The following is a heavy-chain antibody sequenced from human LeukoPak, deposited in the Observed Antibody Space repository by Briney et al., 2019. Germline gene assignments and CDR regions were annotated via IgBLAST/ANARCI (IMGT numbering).Heavy chain of an antibody. CDR1: GFTFSNYG. CDR2: TDTSGRYV. D-gene: IGHD3-10*01. J-gene: IGHJ3*02. Sequence: GGSLRLSCAASGFTFSNYGMNWVRQAPGKGLEWVSLTDTSGRYVYYGDSVKGRFTISRDNAKNLLFLQMNGLRAEDTALYYCARGRSITLLRGVAMSDGFDIWGQGAMVAVSS. V-gene: IGHV3-21*06. CDR3: ARGRSITLLRGVAMSDGFDI.